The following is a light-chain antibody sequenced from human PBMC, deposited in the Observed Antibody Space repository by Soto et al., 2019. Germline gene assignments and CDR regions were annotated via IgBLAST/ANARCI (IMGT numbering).Light chain of an antibody. CDR3: SSYTSSISYV. J-gene: IGLJ1*01. Sequence: QSVLTQPAPVSGSPGQPITISCTGTSSDVGGYNYVSWYQSHPGEAPKLIIYDVSNRPSGVSDRFSGSKSGNTASLTISWLQAEDEADYYCSSYTSSISYVFGTGTKVTVL. CDR1: SSDVGGYNY. V-gene: IGLV2-14*03. CDR2: DVS.